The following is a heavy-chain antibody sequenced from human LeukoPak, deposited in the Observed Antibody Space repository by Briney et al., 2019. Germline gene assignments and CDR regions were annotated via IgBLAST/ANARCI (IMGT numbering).Heavy chain of an antibody. CDR2: IKSNTDGGTT. CDR1: GFSFSNAW. D-gene: IGHD2-8*02. V-gene: IGHV3-15*01. CDR3: SRTSGGPWV. J-gene: IGHJ3*01. Sequence: PGGSLRLSCAASGFSFSNAWMNWVRQAPGKGLEWVGLIKSNTDGGTTDYAAPVKGRFTISRDDSKNTLYVQMNSLKIEDTAVYYCSRTSGGPWVWGQGTMVTVSS.